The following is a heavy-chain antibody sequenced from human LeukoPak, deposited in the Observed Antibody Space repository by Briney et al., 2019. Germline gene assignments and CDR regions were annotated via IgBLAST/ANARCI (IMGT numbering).Heavy chain of an antibody. CDR2: IDASGGST. J-gene: IGHJ5*02. CDR3: AKGSGSGWYGWFAP. V-gene: IGHV3-23*01. Sequence: GGSLRLSCAASGFTFSSYAMSWVRQAPGKGLEWVSSIDASGGSTYYADSVKGGFTISRDNSKNTLFLQMSSLRAEDTAVYYCAKGSGSGWYGWFAPWGQGTLVTVSS. CDR1: GFTFSSYA. D-gene: IGHD6-19*01.